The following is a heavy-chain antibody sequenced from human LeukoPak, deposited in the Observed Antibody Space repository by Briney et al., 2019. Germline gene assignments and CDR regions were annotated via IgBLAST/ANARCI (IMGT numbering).Heavy chain of an antibody. V-gene: IGHV3-48*03. CDR2: ISSSGSTI. D-gene: IGHD3-10*01. J-gene: IGHJ4*02. CDR3: ARATDGDYYGSGSYDY. Sequence: GGSLRLSCAASGFMFSSYEMNWVRQAPGKGLEWVSYISSSGSTIDYADSVQGRFTTSRDNAKNSLYLQMNSLRAEDTAVYYCARATDGDYYGSGSYDYWGQGTLVTVSS. CDR1: GFMFSSYE.